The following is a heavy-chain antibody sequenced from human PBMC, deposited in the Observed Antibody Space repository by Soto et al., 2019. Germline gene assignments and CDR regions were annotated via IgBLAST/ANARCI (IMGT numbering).Heavy chain of an antibody. J-gene: IGHJ4*01. Sequence: GRWVHQARGQRLEWIGWIVVGSGNTNYAQKFQERVTITRDMSTSTAYMELSSLRSEDTFVYYCAAYATGVTSRGYWCHAILV. D-gene: IGHD7-27*01. V-gene: IGHV1-58*01. CDR3: AAYATGVTSRGY. CDR2: IVVGSGNT.